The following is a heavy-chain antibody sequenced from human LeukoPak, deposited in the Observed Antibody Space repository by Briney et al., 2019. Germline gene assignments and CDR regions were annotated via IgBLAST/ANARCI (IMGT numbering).Heavy chain of an antibody. J-gene: IGHJ4*02. CDR1: GYTFTSFG. CDR3: TRDLGVDTTMIFFDY. V-gene: IGHV1-18*01. D-gene: IGHD5-18*01. Sequence: ASVKVSCKASGYTFTSFGVSWVRQAPGQGLEWMGWSSAYNGNTNYAQKFQGRVTMTTDTSTSTAYMEVRSLRSDDTAVYYCTRDLGVDTTMIFFDYWGQGSLVTVSS. CDR2: SSAYNGNT.